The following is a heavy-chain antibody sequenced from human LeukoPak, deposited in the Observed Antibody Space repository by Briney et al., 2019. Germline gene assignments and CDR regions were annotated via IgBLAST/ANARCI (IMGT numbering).Heavy chain of an antibody. J-gene: IGHJ2*01. CDR1: GFIFSDYS. Sequence: GGSLRLSCAASGFIFSDYSMNWVRQAPGKGLEWVSSISSGSSYIFYADSVKGRFTISRDNSKNSLYLQMHSLRAEDTAVYYCARDRSSSWYNPWYFDLWGRGTLVTVSS. CDR2: ISSGSSYI. V-gene: IGHV3-21*01. D-gene: IGHD6-13*01. CDR3: ARDRSSSWYNPWYFDL.